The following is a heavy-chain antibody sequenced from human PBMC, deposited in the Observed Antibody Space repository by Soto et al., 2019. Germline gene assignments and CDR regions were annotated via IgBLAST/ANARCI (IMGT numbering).Heavy chain of an antibody. Sequence: SVKVSCKASGGTFSSYAISWVRQAPGQGLEWMGRIIPILGIANYAQKFQGRVTITADKSTSTAYMELSSLRSEDTAVYYCARTGDIVVVPAALDYWGQGTLVTVSS. CDR1: GGTFSSYA. V-gene: IGHV1-69*04. J-gene: IGHJ4*02. CDR3: ARTGDIVVVPAALDY. CDR2: IIPILGIA. D-gene: IGHD2-2*01.